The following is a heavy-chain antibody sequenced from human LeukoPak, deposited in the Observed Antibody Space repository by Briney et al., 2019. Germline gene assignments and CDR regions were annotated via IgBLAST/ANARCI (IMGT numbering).Heavy chain of an antibody. CDR2: IYYSGNT. D-gene: IGHD4-17*01. Sequence: SETLSLTCTVSGGSISNSYWSWIRQPPGKGLEWIGYIYYSGNTKYNPSLKSRVTISVDTSKNQFSLKLSSVTAADTAVYYCASSSTVTTIDYWGQGTLVTV. CDR3: ASSSTVTTIDY. CDR1: GGSISNSY. J-gene: IGHJ4*02. V-gene: IGHV4-59*08.